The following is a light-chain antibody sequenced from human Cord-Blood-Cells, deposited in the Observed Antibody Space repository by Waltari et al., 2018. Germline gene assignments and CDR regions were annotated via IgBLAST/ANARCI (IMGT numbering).Light chain of an antibody. Sequence: DIQMTQSPSSLSASVEDRVTITCRASQSISIYLNWYQKKPGKAPKLLIYAASSLQSGVPSRFSVSVSGTHFTLTISILQPEDFATHYCQQSYSTPWTFGQGTKVEIK. CDR2: AAS. V-gene: IGKV1-39*01. CDR1: QSISIY. CDR3: QQSYSTPWT. J-gene: IGKJ1*01.